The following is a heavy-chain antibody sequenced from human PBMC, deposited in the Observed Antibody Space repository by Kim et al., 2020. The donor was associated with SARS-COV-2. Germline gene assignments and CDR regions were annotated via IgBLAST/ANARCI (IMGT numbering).Heavy chain of an antibody. Sequence: ASVKVSCKASGYTFTSYGISWVRQAPGQGLEWMGWISAYNGNTNYAQKLQGRVTMTTDTSTSTAYMELRSLRSDDTAVYYCARFKSYCSSTSCYVSFVRWYFDLWGRGTLVTVSS. CDR1: GYTFTSYG. CDR3: ARFKSYCSSTSCYVSFVRWYFDL. D-gene: IGHD2-2*01. CDR2: ISAYNGNT. J-gene: IGHJ2*01. V-gene: IGHV1-18*01.